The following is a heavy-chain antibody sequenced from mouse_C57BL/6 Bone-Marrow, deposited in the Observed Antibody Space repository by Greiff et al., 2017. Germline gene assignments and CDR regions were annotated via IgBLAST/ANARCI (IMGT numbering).Heavy chain of an antibody. D-gene: IGHD3-1*01. CDR2: IDPSDSYT. J-gene: IGHJ2*01. Sequence: QVQLQQPGAELMKPGASVKLSCKASGYTFTSYWMQWVKQRPGQGLEWIGEIDPSDSYTNYNQKFKGKATLTVDTSSSTAYMQLSSLTSEDSAVYYCARSGGTGFDYWGQGTTLTVSS. CDR3: ARSGGTGFDY. V-gene: IGHV1-50*01. CDR1: GYTFTSYW.